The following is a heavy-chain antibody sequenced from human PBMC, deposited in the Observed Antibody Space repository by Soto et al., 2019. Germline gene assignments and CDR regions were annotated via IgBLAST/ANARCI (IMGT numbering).Heavy chain of an antibody. CDR3: AREEEGGNSLDV. V-gene: IGHV4-30-4*08. CDR2: IHHSGSI. Sequence: PSETLSLTCTVSGDSISSDYYHWTWIRQSPGKGLEWIGYIHHSGSILYNPSLKSRVTISVDTSKNQFSLHLTSVTAADTAVYFCAREEEGGNSLDVGGQGTTVTVSS. J-gene: IGHJ6*02. D-gene: IGHD1-26*01. CDR1: GDSISSDYYH.